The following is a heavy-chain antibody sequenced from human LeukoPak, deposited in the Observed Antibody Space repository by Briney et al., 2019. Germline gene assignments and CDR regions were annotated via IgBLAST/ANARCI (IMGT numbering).Heavy chain of an antibody. Sequence: RGSLRLSCVASGFSLSTYTMNWVRQAPGKGLEWVSCIVGSSGTSKFYVDSVKGRFTISRDNAENSLYLQMNSVSADDTAIYYCARSNYYGSGSFYLNWGQGTLVTVSS. V-gene: IGHV3-21*01. CDR3: ARSNYYGSGSFYLN. D-gene: IGHD3-10*01. J-gene: IGHJ4*02. CDR1: GFSLSTYT. CDR2: IVGSSGTSK.